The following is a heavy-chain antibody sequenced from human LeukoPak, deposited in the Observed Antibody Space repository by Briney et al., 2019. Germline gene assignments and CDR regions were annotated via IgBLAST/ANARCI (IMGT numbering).Heavy chain of an antibody. J-gene: IGHJ6*03. CDR1: GFTFSRYW. V-gene: IGHV3-7*01. Sequence: GGSLRLSCAASGFTFSRYWMSWIRQAPGKGLEWVANIKQDGSEKYYVDSVKGRFTISRDNAKNSLSLQTNSLRAEDTAVYYCASVSITVAERDYMDVWGKGTTVTVSS. CDR3: ASVSITVAERDYMDV. D-gene: IGHD6-19*01. CDR2: IKQDGSEK.